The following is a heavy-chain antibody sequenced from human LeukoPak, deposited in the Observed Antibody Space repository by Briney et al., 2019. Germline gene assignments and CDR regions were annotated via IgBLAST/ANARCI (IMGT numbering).Heavy chain of an antibody. CDR1: GFTFSDYY. D-gene: IGHD3-9*01. V-gene: IGHV3-11*01. CDR2: ISSSGSTI. CDR3: ARATGYYYYYYYYMDV. J-gene: IGHJ6*03. Sequence: GGSLRLSCAASGFTFSDYYMSWIRQAPGKGLEWVSYISSSGSTIYYADSVKGRFTISRDNAKNSLYLQMNSLRAEDTAVYYCARATGYYYYYYYYMDVWGKGTTVTISS.